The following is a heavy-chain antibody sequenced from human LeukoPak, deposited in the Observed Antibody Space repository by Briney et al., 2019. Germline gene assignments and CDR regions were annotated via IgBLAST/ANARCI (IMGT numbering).Heavy chain of an antibody. CDR2: IYYSGST. J-gene: IGHJ4*02. Sequence: SETLSLTCTVSGGSISSSSYYWGWIRQPPGKGPEWIGSIYYSGSTYYNPSLKSRVTISVDTSKNQFSLKLSSVTAADAAVYYCARGVVQIPVRWGQGTLVTVSS. D-gene: IGHD2-15*01. CDR1: GGSISSSSYY. CDR3: ARGVVQIPVR. V-gene: IGHV4-39*01.